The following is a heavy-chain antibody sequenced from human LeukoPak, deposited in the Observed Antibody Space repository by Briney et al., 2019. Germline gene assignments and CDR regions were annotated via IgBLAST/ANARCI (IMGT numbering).Heavy chain of an antibody. Sequence: GGSLRLSCAASGFTFSSYAMHWVRQAPGKGLEWVALISYDGSNKDYADSVKGRFTISRDNSKNTLYLQMNSLRAEDTAVYHCARDRGRGCSGYSVWNYWGQGTLVTVSS. CDR2: ISYDGSNK. CDR1: GFTFSSYA. CDR3: ARDRGRGCSGYSVWNY. V-gene: IGHV3-30*04. D-gene: IGHD5-12*01. J-gene: IGHJ4*02.